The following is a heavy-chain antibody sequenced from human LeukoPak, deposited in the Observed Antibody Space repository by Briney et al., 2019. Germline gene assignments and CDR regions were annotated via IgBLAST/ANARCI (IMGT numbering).Heavy chain of an antibody. V-gene: IGHV3-23*01. CDR2: IDGSGGST. J-gene: IGHJ4*02. CDR1: GFTFSSYA. CDR3: ARQESRGYLYEGLDY. Sequence: GGSLRFSCAASGFTFSSYAMSWVRQAPGKGLEWVSTIDGSGGSTYYADSVKGRFTISRDNSKNMLYLQMNSLRPDDTALYSCARQESRGYLYEGLDYWGQGTLVTVSS. D-gene: IGHD3-22*01.